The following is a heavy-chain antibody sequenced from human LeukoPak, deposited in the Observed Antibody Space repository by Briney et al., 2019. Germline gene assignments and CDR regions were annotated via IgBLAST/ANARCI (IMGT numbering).Heavy chain of an antibody. Sequence: SETLSLTCAVSGGSISSSNWWSWVRQPPGKGLEWIGEIYHSGSTNYNPSLKSRVTISVDKSKNQFSLKLSSVTAADTAVYYCARIFWSGYYKGGGFDYWGQGTLVTVSS. D-gene: IGHD3-3*01. CDR2: IYHSGST. CDR3: ARIFWSGYYKGGGFDY. J-gene: IGHJ4*02. V-gene: IGHV4-4*02. CDR1: GGSISSSNW.